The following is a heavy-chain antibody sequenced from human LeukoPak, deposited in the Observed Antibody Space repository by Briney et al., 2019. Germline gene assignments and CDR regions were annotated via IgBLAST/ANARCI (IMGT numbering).Heavy chain of an antibody. V-gene: IGHV4-39*01. J-gene: IGHJ4*02. CDR1: GGSISSSSYY. CDR2: IYYSGST. CDR3: ARHPDYMDY. Sequence: PSETLSLTCTVSGGSISSSSYYWGWIRQPPGKGLEWIGSIYYSGSTYYNPSLKSRVTISVDTSKNQFSLKLSSVTAADTAVYYCARHPDYMDYWGQGTLVTVSS.